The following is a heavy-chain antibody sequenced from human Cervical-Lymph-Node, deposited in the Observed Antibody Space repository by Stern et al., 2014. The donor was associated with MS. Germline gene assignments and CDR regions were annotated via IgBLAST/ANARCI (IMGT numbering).Heavy chain of an antibody. CDR1: GLTVNSNY. CDR2: IYSGSRT. D-gene: IGHD6-13*01. J-gene: IGHJ4*02. V-gene: IGHV3-53*01. CDR3: ARIAAAGPIDY. Sequence: EVQLVQSGGGLIQPGGSLRLSCAASGLTVNSNYMNWVRQAPGKGLEWVSTIYSGSRTYYVDSVKGRFTISSDNSQSTLYLQMNSLRVDDTAVYYCARIAAAGPIDYWGQGTLVTVSS.